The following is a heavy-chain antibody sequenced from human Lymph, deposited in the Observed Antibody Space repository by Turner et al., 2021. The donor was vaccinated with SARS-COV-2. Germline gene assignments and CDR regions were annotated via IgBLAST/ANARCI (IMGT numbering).Heavy chain of an antibody. D-gene: IGHD3-10*01. CDR3: PTVLLCERRADMVGTPAQWCKDY. J-gene: IGHJ4*02. CDR1: GFTFSSYG. V-gene: IGHV3-30*03. Sequence: QVQLLVSGGGVVQPGRSLRLSCAASGFTFSSYGVHWVRQAPGEGLEWVAVISYDGSNKYYAGSVKGRFTISRDNSKNTLYLQMNSLRAEDTAVDYCPTVLLCERRADMVGTPAQWCKDYWGQGTLVTVSS. CDR2: ISYDGSNK.